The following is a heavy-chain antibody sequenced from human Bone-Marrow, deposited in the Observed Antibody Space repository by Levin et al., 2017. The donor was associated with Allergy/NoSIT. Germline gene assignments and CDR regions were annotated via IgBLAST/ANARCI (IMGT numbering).Heavy chain of an antibody. D-gene: IGHD1-7*01. CDR2: FDPEEGET. J-gene: IGHJ1*01. V-gene: IGHV1-24*01. Sequence: ASVKISCKVSGDTLTESSIHWVRQAPGKGLEWMGGFDPEEGETLYSQKFQGRVTMTEDTSTDTAYMELSSLRSEDTAVFYCTTLGNYYGAEYFHHWGQGTLVTVSS. CDR1: GDTLTESS. CDR3: TTLGNYYGAEYFHH.